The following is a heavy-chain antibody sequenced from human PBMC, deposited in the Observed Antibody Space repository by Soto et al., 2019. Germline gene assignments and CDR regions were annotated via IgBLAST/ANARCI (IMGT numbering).Heavy chain of an antibody. D-gene: IGHD1-1*01. Sequence: SETLSLTCTLSGGSVRAPDWWNWVRQSPDKGLEWIAEVHISGHSNYNPSLRSRVSVSIDSSKNQFYLNLNSVTAADTAIYYCARVRQGCSANNCYFDPWGQGTQVTVAS. V-gene: IGHV4-4*02. J-gene: IGHJ5*01. CDR3: ARVRQGCSANNCYFDP. CDR2: VHISGHS. CDR1: GGSVRAPDW.